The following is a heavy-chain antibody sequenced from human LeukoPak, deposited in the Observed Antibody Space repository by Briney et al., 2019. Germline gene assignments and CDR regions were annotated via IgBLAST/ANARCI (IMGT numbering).Heavy chain of an antibody. Sequence: SVKVSCKASGGTFSSYAISWVRQAPGQGLEWMGRIIPILGIANYAQKFQGRVTITADKSTSTAYMELSSLRSEDTAVYYCARARIAVAQGDYLDYWGQGTLVTVSS. CDR1: GGTFSSYA. D-gene: IGHD6-19*01. V-gene: IGHV1-69*04. J-gene: IGHJ4*02. CDR3: ARARIAVAQGDYLDY. CDR2: IIPILGIA.